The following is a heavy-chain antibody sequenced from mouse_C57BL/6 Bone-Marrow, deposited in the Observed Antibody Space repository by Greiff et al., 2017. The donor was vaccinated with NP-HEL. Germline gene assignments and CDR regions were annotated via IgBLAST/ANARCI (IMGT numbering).Heavy chain of an antibody. CDR2: ISSGGSYT. J-gene: IGHJ3*01. CDR3: ARVTTGFAY. CDR1: GFTFSSYG. D-gene: IGHD2-1*01. Sequence: EVQRVESGGDLVKPGGSLKLSCAASGFTFSSYGMSWVRQTPDKRLEWVATISSGGSYTYYPDSVKGRFTISRDNAKNTLYLQMSSLKSEDTAMYYCARVTTGFAYWGQGTLVTVSA. V-gene: IGHV5-6*01.